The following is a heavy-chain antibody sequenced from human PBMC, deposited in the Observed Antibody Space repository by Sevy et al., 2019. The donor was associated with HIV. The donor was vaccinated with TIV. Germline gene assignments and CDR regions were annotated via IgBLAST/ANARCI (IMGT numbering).Heavy chain of an antibody. CDR3: ARENWGSGHFDY. CDR1: GYTFTGYY. V-gene: IGHV1-2*02. CDR2: INPNSGGT. J-gene: IGHJ4*02. D-gene: IGHD7-27*01. Sequence: ASVKVSCKASGYTFTGYYMHWVRQAPGQGLEWMGWINPNSGGTNYAQKFQGRVTMTRDTSISTAYMELSRLRSDDTAVYYCARENWGSGHFDYWGQGTLVTVSS.